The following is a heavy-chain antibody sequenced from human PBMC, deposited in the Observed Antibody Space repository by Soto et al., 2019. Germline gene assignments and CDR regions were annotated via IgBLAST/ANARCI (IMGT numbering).Heavy chain of an antibody. CDR2: TYYRSKWYN. J-gene: IGHJ6*02. V-gene: IGHV6-1*01. D-gene: IGHD6-19*01. Sequence: SQTLSLTCAISGDSVSSNSAAWNWIRQSPSRGLEWLGRTYYRSKWYNDYAVSVKSRITINPDTSKNQFSLQLNSVTPEDTAVYYCARDMEQWLSYYYYYGMDVWGQGTTVTVSS. CDR3: ARDMEQWLSYYYYYGMDV. CDR1: GDSVSSNSAA.